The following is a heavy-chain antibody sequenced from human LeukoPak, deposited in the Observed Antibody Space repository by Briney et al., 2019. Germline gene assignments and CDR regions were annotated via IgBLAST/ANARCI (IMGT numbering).Heavy chain of an antibody. J-gene: IGHJ4*02. CDR3: ASGQWLTDY. D-gene: IGHD6-19*01. CDR1: GSSISSYY. V-gene: IGHV4-59*12. Sequence: SETLSLTCTVSGSSISSYYWSWIRQPPGKGLEWIGYIYYSGSTNYNPSLKSRVTISVDTSKNQFSLKLSSVTAADTAVYYCASGQWLTDYWGQGTLVTVSS. CDR2: IYYSGST.